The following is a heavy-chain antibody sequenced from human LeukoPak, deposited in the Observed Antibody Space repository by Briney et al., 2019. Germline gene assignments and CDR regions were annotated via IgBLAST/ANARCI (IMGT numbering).Heavy chain of an antibody. CDR1: GGTFSSYA. Sequence: SVKVSCKASGGTFSSYAISWVRQAPGQGLEWMGGIIPIFGIANYAQKFQGRVTITTDESTSTAYMELSSLRSEDTAVYYCARTYCSSTSCPSYCYYYYMDVWGKGTTVTVSS. CDR2: IIPIFGIA. J-gene: IGHJ6*03. D-gene: IGHD2-2*01. CDR3: ARTYCSSTSCPSYCYYYYMDV. V-gene: IGHV1-69*05.